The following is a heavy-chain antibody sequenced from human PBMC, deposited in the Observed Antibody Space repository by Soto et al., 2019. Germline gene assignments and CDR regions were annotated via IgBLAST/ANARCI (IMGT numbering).Heavy chain of an antibody. CDR3: ARDLGGYCSSTSCSTGFAEIMRGMEV. CDR1: GFTFSSYA. Sequence: PGWSLRLSCAASGFTFSSYAMHWVRQAPGKGLEWVAFISYDGSNKYYADSVKGRFTISRDNSKNTLYLQMNSLRAEDTAVYYCARDLGGYCSSTSCSTGFAEIMRGMEVWGHGTKVTV. CDR2: ISYDGSNK. J-gene: IGHJ6*02. V-gene: IGHV3-30-3*01. D-gene: IGHD2-2*01.